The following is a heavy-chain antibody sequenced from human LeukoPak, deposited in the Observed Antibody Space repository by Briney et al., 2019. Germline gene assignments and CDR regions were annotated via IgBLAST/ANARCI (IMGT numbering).Heavy chain of an antibody. CDR1: GFTFTTYA. D-gene: IGHD3-3*01. J-gene: IGHJ3*02. CDR3: AKDGGI. Sequence: GESLKISCKGSGFTFTTYAMTWVRQAPGKGLEWVSAISNTGGNTYYADSVKGRFTISRDNSKNTLYLQMNSLRAEDTAVYYCAKDGGIWGQGTMVTVSS. CDR2: ISNTGGNT. V-gene: IGHV3-23*01.